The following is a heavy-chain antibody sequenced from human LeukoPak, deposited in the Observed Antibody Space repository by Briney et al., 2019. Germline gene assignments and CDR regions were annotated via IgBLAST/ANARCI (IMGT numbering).Heavy chain of an antibody. J-gene: IGHJ4*02. V-gene: IGHV3-7*01. CDR1: GFTFRDSW. D-gene: IGHD5-12*01. CDR3: ARDRGFTFYDY. Sequence: GGSLRLSCVASGFTFRDSWMHWIRQAPGKGLEWVANINQDGSHKYYVDSVEGRFTISRDTAENSVHLQMNSLRAEDTAVYYCARDRGFTFYDYWGQGILVTVSS. CDR2: INQDGSHK.